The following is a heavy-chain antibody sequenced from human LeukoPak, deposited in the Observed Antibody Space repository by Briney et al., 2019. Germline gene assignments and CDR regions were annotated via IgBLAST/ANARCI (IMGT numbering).Heavy chain of an antibody. D-gene: IGHD6-19*01. CDR1: GYSISSGYY. V-gene: IGHV4-38-2*02. J-gene: IGHJ4*02. CDR2: IYHSGST. Sequence: SETLSLTCTVSGYSISSGYYWGWIRQPPGKGLEWIGSIYHSGSTYYNPSLKSRVTISVDTSKNQFSLKLSSVTAADTAVYYCARVNKFSGWYLFDYWGQRTLVTVSS. CDR3: ARVNKFSGWYLFDY.